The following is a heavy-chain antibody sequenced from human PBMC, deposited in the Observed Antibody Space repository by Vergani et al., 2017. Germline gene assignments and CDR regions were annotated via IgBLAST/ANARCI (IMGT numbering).Heavy chain of an antibody. V-gene: IGHV5-51*01. J-gene: IGHJ4*02. D-gene: IGHD1-1*01. CDR3: ARHTTYTDS. Sequence: EVALVQSGPEMRKPGESLKISCKGSEYSFGNYWIGWVRQMPGKGLEWMGLIYPADSDTRYSPSFQGQVTISADKSISTAFLQWDSLKASDTALYYCARHTTYTDSWGQGTLVTVAS. CDR1: EYSFGNYW. CDR2: IYPADSDT.